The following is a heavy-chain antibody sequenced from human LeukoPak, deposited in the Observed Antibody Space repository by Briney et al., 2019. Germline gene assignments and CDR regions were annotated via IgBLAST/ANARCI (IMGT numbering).Heavy chain of an antibody. J-gene: IGHJ4*02. CDR2: ISGSGGST. D-gene: IGHD3-9*01. CDR3: AKDVLRYFDWLFDY. Sequence: PGGSLRLSCAASGFTFSSYAMSWVRQAPGKGLEWVSAISGSGGSTYYADSVKGRFTISRDNSKNTLYLQMNSLRAEDTAAYYCAKDVLRYFDWLFDYWGQGTLVTVSS. V-gene: IGHV3-23*01. CDR1: GFTFSSYA.